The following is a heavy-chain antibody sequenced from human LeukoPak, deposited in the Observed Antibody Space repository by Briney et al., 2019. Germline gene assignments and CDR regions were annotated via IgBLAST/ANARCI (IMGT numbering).Heavy chain of an antibody. CDR1: GYTVTSYD. J-gene: IGHJ3*02. V-gene: IGHV1-2*02. CDR2: IDPDSGGT. D-gene: IGHD3-22*01. CDR3: AREYYDSSGLKHAFEN. Sequence: ASVKVSCKASGYTVTSYDIEWVRQAPGQGLEWMGRIDPDSGGTGSPQKFQGRVTMTRDTSITTAYLELSRLRSDDTAVYYCAREYYDSSGLKHAFENWGQGTLVTVSS.